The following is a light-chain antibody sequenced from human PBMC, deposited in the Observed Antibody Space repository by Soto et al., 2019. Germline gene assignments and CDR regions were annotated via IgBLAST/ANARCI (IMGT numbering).Light chain of an antibody. J-gene: IGKJ1*01. V-gene: IGKV3-20*01. Sequence: EVVLTQYPGTLSLSPGERATLSCRSIHRFRGDYLAWYQQKSGQAPRLLIYGTSRRATGIPNRFSGSGSGTDFTLSISRLDPEDSEVYYCHQYGDASRAFGQGTKVDIK. CDR2: GTS. CDR1: HRFRGDY. CDR3: HQYGDASRA.